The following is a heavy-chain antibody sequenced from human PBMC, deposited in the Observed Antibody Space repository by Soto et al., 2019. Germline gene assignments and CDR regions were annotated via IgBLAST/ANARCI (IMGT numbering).Heavy chain of an antibody. CDR1: GGSILSGGYY. CDR2: IYYSGST. CDR3: ARTGSYYDILTGYSYNWFDP. V-gene: IGHV4-30-4*01. D-gene: IGHD3-9*01. Sequence: ASETLSLTCTVSGGSILSGGYYWGWIRQPPGKGLESIGYIYYSGSTYYNPSLKSRVTISVDTSKNQFSLKLSSVTAADTAVYYCARTGSYYDILTGYSYNWFDPWGQGTLVTVSS. J-gene: IGHJ5*02.